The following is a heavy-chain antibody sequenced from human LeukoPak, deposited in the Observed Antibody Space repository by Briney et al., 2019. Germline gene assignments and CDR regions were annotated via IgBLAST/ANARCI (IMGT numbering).Heavy chain of an antibody. CDR1: GYTLTELS. D-gene: IGHD3-10*01. V-gene: IGHV1-24*01. CDR2: SDPEDGET. CDR3: AIYGSGSP. J-gene: IGHJ4*02. Sequence: ASVKVSCKVSGYTLTELSMHWVRQAPGKGLEWMGGSDPEDGETIYAQKFQGRVTMTRNTSISTAYMELSSLRSEDTAVYYCAIYGSGSPWGQGTLVTVSS.